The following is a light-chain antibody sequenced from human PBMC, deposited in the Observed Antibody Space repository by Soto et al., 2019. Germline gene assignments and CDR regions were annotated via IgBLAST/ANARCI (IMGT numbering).Light chain of an antibody. V-gene: IGKV3-15*01. CDR1: QSVSSN. Sequence: EIVMTQSPATLSVSPGERATLSCRASQSVSSNLAWYQQKPGQAPRLLIYGASTRATGIPARFSGSGSETEFTLTISSLQSEDFAVYYCQQYNNWPQTFGQGTKLAIK. CDR3: QQYNNWPQT. CDR2: GAS. J-gene: IGKJ2*01.